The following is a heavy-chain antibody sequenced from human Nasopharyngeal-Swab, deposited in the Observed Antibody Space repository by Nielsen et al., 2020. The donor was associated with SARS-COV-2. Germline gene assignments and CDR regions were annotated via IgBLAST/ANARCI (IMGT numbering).Heavy chain of an antibody. V-gene: IGHV3-48*01. CDR2: ISSSSSTI. Sequence: GESLKISCAVSGFTFSIYSMSWVRQAPGKGPEWVSYISSSSSTIYSADSVKGRFTISRDNAKNSLYLQMNSLRGEDTAVYYCERVREGNDYYYYMDVWGKGTTVTVS. J-gene: IGHJ6*03. CDR1: GFTFSIYS. D-gene: IGHD1-1*01. CDR3: ERVREGNDYYYYMDV.